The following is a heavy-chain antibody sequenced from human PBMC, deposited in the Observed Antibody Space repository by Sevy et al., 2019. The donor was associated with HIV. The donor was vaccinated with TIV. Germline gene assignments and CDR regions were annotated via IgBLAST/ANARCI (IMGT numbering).Heavy chain of an antibody. CDR3: ARGWEFAMANAFAI. D-gene: IGHD1-26*01. CDR2: FNPNSGDT. Sequence: VSVKVSCKASGYTFIDYYLIWVRQAPGQGLEWMGRFNPNSGDTNYAQKFQGRVTMTRDASINSAYKELSRLTSDDTAVDYCARGWEFAMANAFAIWGQGTMVTVSS. CDR1: GYTFIDYY. J-gene: IGHJ3*02. V-gene: IGHV1-2*06.